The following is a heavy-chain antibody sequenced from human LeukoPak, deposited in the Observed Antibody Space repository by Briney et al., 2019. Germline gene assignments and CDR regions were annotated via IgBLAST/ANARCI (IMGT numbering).Heavy chain of an antibody. CDR1: GFTFSNYA. J-gene: IGHJ6*02. Sequence: GRSLRLSCAASGFTFSNYAMHWVRQAPGKGLQWVAVISYDGSNKYYADSVKGRLTISRDNSKNTLYLQMNSLRAEDTAVFYCARLRGRSGGSCYYYYALDVWGQGTTVTVSS. CDR3: ARLRGRSGGSCYYYYALDV. CDR2: ISYDGSNK. V-gene: IGHV3-30*04. D-gene: IGHD2-15*01.